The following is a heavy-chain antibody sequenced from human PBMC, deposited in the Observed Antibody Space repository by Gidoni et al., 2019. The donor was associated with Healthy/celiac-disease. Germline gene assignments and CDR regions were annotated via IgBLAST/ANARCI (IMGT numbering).Heavy chain of an antibody. Sequence: EVQLVESGGGLVTPGGSLRLSCAASGITFSSYSMKWVRQAPGKGLEWVSSISRRSSYITYEDSVKGRFTSSRDNAKNSLYLQRNSLRAEDTAVYYCARAGGGGSYESFDYWGQGTLVTVSS. CDR2: ISRRSSYI. D-gene: IGHD1-26*01. CDR3: ARAGGGGSYESFDY. J-gene: IGHJ4*02. CDR1: GITFSSYS. V-gene: IGHV3-21*01.